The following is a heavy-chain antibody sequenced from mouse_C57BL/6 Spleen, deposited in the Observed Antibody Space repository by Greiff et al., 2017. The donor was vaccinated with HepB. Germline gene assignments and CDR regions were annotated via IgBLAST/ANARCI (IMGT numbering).Heavy chain of an antibody. V-gene: IGHV1-39*01. CDR1: GYSFTDYN. D-gene: IGHD1-1*01. J-gene: IGHJ3*01. CDR2: INPNYGTT. CDR3: ARPHYYGSSPAWFAY. Sequence: EVQVVESGPELVKPGASVKISCKASGYSFTDYNMNWVKQSNGKSLEWIGVINPNYGTTSYSQKFKGKATLTVDQSSSTAYMQLNSLTSEDSAVYYCARPHYYGSSPAWFAYWGQGTLVTVSA.